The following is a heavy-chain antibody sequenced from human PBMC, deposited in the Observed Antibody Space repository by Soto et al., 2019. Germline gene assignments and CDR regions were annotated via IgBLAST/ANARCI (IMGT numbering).Heavy chain of an antibody. CDR2: MNPNSGNT. V-gene: IGHV1-8*01. CDR1: GYTFTSYD. CDR3: ARGQRRVRGVTYNWFDP. D-gene: IGHD3-10*01. Sequence: ASVKVSCKASGYTFTSYDINWVRQATGQGLEWMGWMNPNSGNTGYAQKFQGRVTMTRNTSISTAYMELSSLRSEDTAVYYCARGQRRVRGVTYNWFDPWGQGTLVTVSS. J-gene: IGHJ5*02.